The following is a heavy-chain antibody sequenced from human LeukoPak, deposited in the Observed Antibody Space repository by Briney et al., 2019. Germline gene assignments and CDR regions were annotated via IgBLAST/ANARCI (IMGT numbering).Heavy chain of an antibody. V-gene: IGHV4-39*07. Sequence: RASETLSLTCTVSGGSISSSSYYWAWIRQPPGKGLEWIGSIHYSGSTYYNPSLRSRVTISIDTSKNQFSLKLRFVTAADTAVYYCARVRCSGGSCPYYYYYYYMDVWGKGTTVTVSS. CDR3: ARVRCSGGSCPYYYYYYYMDV. CDR2: IHYSGST. D-gene: IGHD2-15*01. CDR1: GGSISSSSYY. J-gene: IGHJ6*03.